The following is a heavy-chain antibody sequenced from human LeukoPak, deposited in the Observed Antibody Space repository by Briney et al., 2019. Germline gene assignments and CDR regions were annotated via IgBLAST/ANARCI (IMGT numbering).Heavy chain of an antibody. CDR2: ISSSGSTI. V-gene: IGHV3-11*04. CDR1: GFTFSDYY. Sequence: GRSLRLSCAASGFTFSDYYMSWIRQAPGKGLEWVSYISSSGSTIYYADSVKGRFTISRDNAKNSLYLQMNSLRAEDTAVYYCARDVANYYDSSGSLLFDYWGQGTLVTVSS. D-gene: IGHD3-22*01. J-gene: IGHJ4*02. CDR3: ARDVANYYDSSGSLLFDY.